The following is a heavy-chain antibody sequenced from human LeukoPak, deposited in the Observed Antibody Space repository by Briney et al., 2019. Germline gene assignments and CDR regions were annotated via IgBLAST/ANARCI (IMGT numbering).Heavy chain of an antibody. CDR3: APGGVAGDY. CDR1: GFTFSSYW. CDR2: IKQDGNDK. D-gene: IGHD6-19*01. Sequence: GGSLRLSCAASGFTFSSYWMNWVRQAPGKGLEWVANIKQDGNDKYYVDSVKGRFTISRDNAKNSLYLQMNSLTAEDTAVYYCAPGGVAGDYWGQGTLVTVSS. V-gene: IGHV3-7*01. J-gene: IGHJ4*02.